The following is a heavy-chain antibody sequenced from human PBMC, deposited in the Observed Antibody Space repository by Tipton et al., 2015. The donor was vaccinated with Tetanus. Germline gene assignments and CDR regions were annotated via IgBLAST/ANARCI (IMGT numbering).Heavy chain of an antibody. J-gene: IGHJ1*01. V-gene: IGHV4-59*01. CDR1: GGSISTYH. D-gene: IGHD3-3*01. CDR2: IDYFGTT. Sequence: TLSLTCTVSGGSISTYHWNWTRQSHGTGQEWIGYIDYFGTTKYNPSLKSRVTLSVETSKTQMHVKLSPVTSADTAVYYCERTSGYLYSNHWGQGTLVAVSS. CDR3: ERTSGYLYSNH.